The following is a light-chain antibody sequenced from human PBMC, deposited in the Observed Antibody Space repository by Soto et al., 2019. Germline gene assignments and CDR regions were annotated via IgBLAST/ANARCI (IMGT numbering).Light chain of an antibody. J-gene: IGLJ2*01. Sequence: QSVLTQPPSVSAAPGQRVTISCSGTSSNIGTYYVSWYQHLPGTAPKLLVYDNNKRPSEIPDRFSGSKSGTSATLGITGLQTGDEADYYCGAWDDSLRAVVFGGGTWLTVL. CDR1: SSNIGTYY. CDR2: DNN. CDR3: GAWDDSLRAVV. V-gene: IGLV1-51*01.